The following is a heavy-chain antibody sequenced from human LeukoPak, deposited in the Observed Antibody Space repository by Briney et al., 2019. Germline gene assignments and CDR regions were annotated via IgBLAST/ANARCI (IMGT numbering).Heavy chain of an antibody. CDR1: GGSISTSSYY. J-gene: IGHJ3*02. Sequence: SETLSLTCTVSGGSISTSSYYWGWVRQPPGRGLEWIGSIYYSGSTYYNPSLKSRVTISVDTSKNQFSLKLSSVTAADTAVYYGARQNGSPDDAFDIWGQGTMVTVSS. CDR2: IYYSGST. V-gene: IGHV4-39*01. D-gene: IGHD2-8*01. CDR3: ARQNGSPDDAFDI.